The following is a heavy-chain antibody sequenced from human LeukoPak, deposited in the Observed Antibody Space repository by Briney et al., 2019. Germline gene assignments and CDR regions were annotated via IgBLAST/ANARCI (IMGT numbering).Heavy chain of an antibody. D-gene: IGHD3-3*01. CDR1: GYTFTSYD. J-gene: IGHJ4*02. CDR3: ARGVPRHDFWSGYYSYDFDY. CDR2: MNPNSGNT. Sequence: ASVKVSCKASGYTFTSYDINWVRQATGQGLEWMGWMNPNSGNTGYAQKFQGRVTMTRNTSISTAYMELSSLRSEDTAVYYGARGVPRHDFWSGYYSYDFDYWGQGTLVTVSS. V-gene: IGHV1-8*01.